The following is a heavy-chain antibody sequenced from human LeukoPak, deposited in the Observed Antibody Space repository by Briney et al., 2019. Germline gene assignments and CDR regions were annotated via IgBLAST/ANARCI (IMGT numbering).Heavy chain of an antibody. J-gene: IGHJ4*02. CDR1: GYTFTSYA. Sequence: ASVKVSCKASGYTFTSYAMNWVRQAPGQGLEWMGWINTNTGNPTYAQGFTGRFVFSLDTSVSTAYLQISSLKAEDTAVYYCARGSSGSYSYYFDYWGQGTLVTVSS. CDR3: ARGSSGSYSYYFDY. V-gene: IGHV7-4-1*02. CDR2: INTNTGNP. D-gene: IGHD3-10*01.